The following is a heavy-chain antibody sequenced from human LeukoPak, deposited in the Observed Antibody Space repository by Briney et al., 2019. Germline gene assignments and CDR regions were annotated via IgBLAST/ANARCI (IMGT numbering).Heavy chain of an antibody. CDR3: ARGRGYSYGYLPVRWFDP. CDR2: INHSGST. V-gene: IGHV4-34*01. CDR1: GGSFSGYY. Sequence: SETLSLTCAVYGGSFSGYYWSWIRQPLGKGLEWIGEINHSGSTNYNPSLKSRVTISVDTSKNQFSLKLSSVTAADTAVYYCARGRGYSYGYLPVRWFDPWGQGTLVTVSS. D-gene: IGHD5-18*01. J-gene: IGHJ5*02.